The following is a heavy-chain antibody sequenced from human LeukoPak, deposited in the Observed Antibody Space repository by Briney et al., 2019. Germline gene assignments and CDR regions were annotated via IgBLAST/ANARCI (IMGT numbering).Heavy chain of an antibody. Sequence: PGGSLRLSCAASGFTFSSYSMNWVRQAPGKGLEWVSSITSSSTSMYYADSVKGRFTISRDNAKNSLYLQMISLRAEDTAVYYCASTAGEDYYYYMDVWGKGTTVTVSS. CDR1: GFTFSSYS. CDR3: ASTAGEDYYYYMDV. CDR2: ITSSSTSM. V-gene: IGHV3-21*01. J-gene: IGHJ6*03. D-gene: IGHD3-10*01.